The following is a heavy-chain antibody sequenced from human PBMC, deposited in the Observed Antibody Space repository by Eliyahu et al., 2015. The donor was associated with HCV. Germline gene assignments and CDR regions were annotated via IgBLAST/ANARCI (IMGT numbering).Heavy chain of an antibody. D-gene: IGHD2-2*01. CDR3: ARERCGSTSCYGMDV. CDR2: IYSGGST. J-gene: IGHJ6*02. V-gene: IGHV3-53*02. CDR1: GFTVSSNY. Sequence: EVQLVETGGGLIQPGGSLRLSCAASGFTVSSNYMNWVRQAPGKGLEWVSTIYSGGSTYYADSVKGRFTISRDNSKDRLYLQMNSLRADDTAVYYCARERCGSTSCYGMDVWGQGTTVTVSS.